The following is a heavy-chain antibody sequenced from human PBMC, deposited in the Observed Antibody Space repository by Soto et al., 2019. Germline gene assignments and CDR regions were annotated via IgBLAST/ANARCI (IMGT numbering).Heavy chain of an antibody. J-gene: IGHJ6*04. D-gene: IGHD3-22*01. CDR2: LSGSGGST. V-gene: IGHV3-23*01. CDR3: AKGVRSKDNYDTSGYYLYYYYAMDV. Sequence: EVQLLESGGGLVPPGGSLRLSCAASGFTFSSYAMTWVRHAPGKGLEWVSALSGSGGSTYYADSVKGRFTISRDNSKNTLYLQMSSLRAEDTAVYYCAKGVRSKDNYDTSGYYLYYYYAMDVWGRGTTVTVSS. CDR1: GFTFSSYA.